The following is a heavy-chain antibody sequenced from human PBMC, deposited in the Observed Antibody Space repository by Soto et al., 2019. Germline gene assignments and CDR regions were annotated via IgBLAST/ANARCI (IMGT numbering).Heavy chain of an antibody. CDR2: IYWDDNK. Sequence: SGPTLVNPTQTLTLTCTFSGFSLSTSGVGVGWIRQPPGKALEWLALIYWDDNKRYSTSLKTRLTISKDTSKNQVVLTMTNVDPVDTAAYYCARKHDGSGSDKLAYWGQGTLVTVSS. CDR3: ARKHDGSGSDKLAY. D-gene: IGHD6-25*01. CDR1: GFSLSTSGVG. J-gene: IGHJ4*02. V-gene: IGHV2-5*02.